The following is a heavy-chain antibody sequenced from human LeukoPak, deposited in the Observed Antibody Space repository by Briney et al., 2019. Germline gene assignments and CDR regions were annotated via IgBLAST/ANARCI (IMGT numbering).Heavy chain of an antibody. Sequence: GGSLRLSCAASGFTFSDYYMSWIRQAPGEGLEWVSYSSSSGSTISYADSVKGRFTISRDNAKNSLYLQMNSLRAEDTAVYYCAMYGSDEAFDYWGQGTLVTVSS. D-gene: IGHD3-10*01. CDR1: GFTFSDYY. V-gene: IGHV3-11*01. CDR2: SSSSGSTI. J-gene: IGHJ4*02. CDR3: AMYGSDEAFDY.